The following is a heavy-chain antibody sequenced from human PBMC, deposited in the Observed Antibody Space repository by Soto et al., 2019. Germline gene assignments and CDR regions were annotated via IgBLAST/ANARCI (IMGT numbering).Heavy chain of an antibody. CDR2: LYYTGST. J-gene: IGHJ4*02. CDR1: GGSVSTASYY. V-gene: IGHV4-61*01. D-gene: IGHD6-13*01. Sequence: QVQLQESGPGLVKPSETLSLNCTVSGGSVSTASYYWSWIRQPPGKGLEWIGYLYYTGSTKYNPSLKSRGAISEDTSKNQSSLKLSSVTAADTAVYYCARGKKGDSRFHYWVQGTFVTVSS. CDR3: ARGKKGDSRFHY.